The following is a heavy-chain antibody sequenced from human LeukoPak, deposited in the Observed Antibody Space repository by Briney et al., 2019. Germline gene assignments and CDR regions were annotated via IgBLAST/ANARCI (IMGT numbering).Heavy chain of an antibody. J-gene: IGHJ4*02. Sequence: GGSLRLSCAASGFTFSSYWMHWVRQAPGKGLMWVSRINSDGSSTSYADSVKGRFTISRVNAKNTLYLQMNSLRAEDTAVFYCARVGQAGYVGYPLDYRGQGTLVTVSS. D-gene: IGHD5-12*01. CDR2: INSDGSST. CDR1: GFTFSSYW. V-gene: IGHV3-74*01. CDR3: ARVGQAGYVGYPLDY.